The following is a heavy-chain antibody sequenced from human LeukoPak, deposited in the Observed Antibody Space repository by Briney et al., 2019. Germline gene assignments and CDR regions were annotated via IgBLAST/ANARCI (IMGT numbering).Heavy chain of an antibody. CDR3: AKSRSGSANWALQIFDN. CDR2: ISGSGGST. J-gene: IGHJ4*02. CDR1: GFTFSSYA. V-gene: IGHV3-23*01. Sequence: GGSLRLSCAASGFTFSSYAMSWVRQAPGKGLEWVSAISGSGGSTYYADSVKGRFTISRDNYSLFVQMNSLRAEDTAVYFCAKSRSGSANWALQIFDNWGQGTLVTVSS. D-gene: IGHD1-1*01.